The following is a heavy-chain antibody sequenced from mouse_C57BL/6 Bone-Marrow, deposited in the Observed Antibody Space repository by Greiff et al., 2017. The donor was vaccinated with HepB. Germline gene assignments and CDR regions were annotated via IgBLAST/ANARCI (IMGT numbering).Heavy chain of an antibody. CDR1: GFTFSSYG. CDR3: ARLPMDY. J-gene: IGHJ4*01. V-gene: IGHV5-6*01. Sequence: EVKLVESGGDLVKPGGSLKLSCAASGFTFSSYGMSWVRQTPDKRLEWVATISSGGSYTYYPASVKGRFTISRDNAKNTLYLQMSSLKSEDTAMYYCARLPMDYWGQGTSVTVSS. CDR2: ISSGGSYT.